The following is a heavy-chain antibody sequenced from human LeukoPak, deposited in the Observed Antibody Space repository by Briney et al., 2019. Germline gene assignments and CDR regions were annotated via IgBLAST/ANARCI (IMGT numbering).Heavy chain of an antibody. D-gene: IGHD1-14*01. V-gene: IGHV1-69*06. Sequence: ASVKVSCKASGGTFISYTISWVRQAPGQGIEWMGGIIPNFGTPNYAQKFQGRVTSTADKSTSTAYMELSSLRSEDTAVYYCARVLITSANWFDPWGQGTLVTVSS. J-gene: IGHJ5*02. CDR3: ARVLITSANWFDP. CDR2: IIPNFGTP. CDR1: GGTFISYT.